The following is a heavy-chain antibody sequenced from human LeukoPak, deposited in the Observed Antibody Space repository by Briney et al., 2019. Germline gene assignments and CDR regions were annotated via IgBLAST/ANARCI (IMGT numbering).Heavy chain of an antibody. D-gene: IGHD5-18*01. J-gene: IGHJ4*02. CDR3: ARKGYSYGYFNY. CDR1: GGSFSGYY. Sequence: SETLSLTCAVYGGSFSGYYWSWIRQPPGKGLEWIGEINHSGSTNYNPSLKSRVTISVDPSKNQFSLKLSSVTAADTAVYYCARKGYSYGYFNYWGKGTLVTVSS. V-gene: IGHV4-34*01. CDR2: INHSGST.